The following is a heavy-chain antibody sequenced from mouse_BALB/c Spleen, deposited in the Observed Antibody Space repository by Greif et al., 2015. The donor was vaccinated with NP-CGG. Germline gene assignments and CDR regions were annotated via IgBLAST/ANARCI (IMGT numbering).Heavy chain of an antibody. CDR1: GYTFSSYW. J-gene: IGHJ1*01. CDR2: ILPGSGST. CDR3: ARFITTVVRYFDV. D-gene: IGHD1-1*01. Sequence: VQLQQSGAELMKPGASVKISCKATGYTFSSYWIEWVKQRPGHGLEWIGEILPGSGSTNYNEKFKGKATFTADTSSNTAYMQLSSLTSEDSAVCYCARFITTVVRYFDVWGAGTTVTVSS. V-gene: IGHV1-9*01.